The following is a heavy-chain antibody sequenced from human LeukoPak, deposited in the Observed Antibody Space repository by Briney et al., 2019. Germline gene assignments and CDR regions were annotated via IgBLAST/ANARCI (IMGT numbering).Heavy chain of an antibody. CDR2: IYYSGRT. D-gene: IGHD3-22*01. J-gene: IGHJ1*01. Sequence: SETLSLTCTIFGDSVSRSDSYWDWIRQPPGKGLEWIGTIYYSGRTYYSPSLKSRVTLSIDMSNNQFSLILSSVTAADTALYFCARRRYYDSSGYLEWGQGALVTVSS. V-gene: IGHV4-39*01. CDR1: GDSVSRSDSY. CDR3: ARRRYYDSSGYLE.